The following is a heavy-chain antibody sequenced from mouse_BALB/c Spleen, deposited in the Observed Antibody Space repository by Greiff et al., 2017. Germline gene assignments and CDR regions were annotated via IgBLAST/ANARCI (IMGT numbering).Heavy chain of an antibody. CDR2: ISYSGST. V-gene: IGHV3-8*02. D-gene: IGHD1-2*01. CDR3: ARYILLRLRDFDV. J-gene: IGHJ1*01. CDR1: GDSITSGY. Sequence: EVKLMESGPSLVKPSQTLSLTCSVTGDSITSGYWNWIRKFPGNKLEYMGYISYSGSTYYNPSLKSRISITRDTSKNQYYLQLNSVTTEDTATYYCARYILLRLRDFDVWGAGTTVTVSS.